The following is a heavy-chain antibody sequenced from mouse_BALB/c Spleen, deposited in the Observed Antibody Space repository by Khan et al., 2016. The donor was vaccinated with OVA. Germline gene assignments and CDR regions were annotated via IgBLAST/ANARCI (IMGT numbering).Heavy chain of an antibody. Sequence: QVQLKESGPGLVAPSQSLSITCTVSGFSITSYGVNWVRQPPGKGLEWLGVIWGDGSTNYHSVLRSRLSISKDNSKSQVFLKVNSLQSEDTATYYCAKWGRTYAMDYWGQGTSVTVSS. CDR1: GFSITSYG. V-gene: IGHV2-3*01. CDR2: IWGDGST. J-gene: IGHJ4*01. CDR3: AKWGRTYAMDY.